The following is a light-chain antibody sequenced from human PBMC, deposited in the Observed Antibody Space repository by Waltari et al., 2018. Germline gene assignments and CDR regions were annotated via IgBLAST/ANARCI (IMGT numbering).Light chain of an antibody. V-gene: IGKV3-15*01. Sequence: EIVLTQSPATLSVSPGERATLSCRASQSIKTNVDWYQQRPGQAPRLLIYGASNRAAGVPARFSGSGSGTDFTLTISSLQSEDFALYYCQQYNNWPPVFTFGPGTKLDIK. CDR1: QSIKTN. CDR2: GAS. J-gene: IGKJ3*01. CDR3: QQYNNWPPVFT.